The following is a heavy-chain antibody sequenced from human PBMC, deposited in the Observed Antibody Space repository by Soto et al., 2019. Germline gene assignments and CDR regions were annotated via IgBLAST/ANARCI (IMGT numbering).Heavy chain of an antibody. CDR2: SYHSGST. D-gene: IGHD2-15*01. CDR1: RSTKSSGSSY. Sequence: KPSESLSLTCTLSRSTKSSGSSYWRRIRQHPGKGLEWIGYSYHSGSTYYNPSLKSRATISLDTSKNQFSLKLSSVTAADTAVYYCARDYMAVVDWGQGTLVTVCS. CDR3: ARDYMAVVD. J-gene: IGHJ4*02. V-gene: IGHV4-31*03.